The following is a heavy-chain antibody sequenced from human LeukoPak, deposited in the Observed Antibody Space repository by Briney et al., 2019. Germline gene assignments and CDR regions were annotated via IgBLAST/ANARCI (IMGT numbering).Heavy chain of an antibody. J-gene: IGHJ4*02. CDR1: GFTFSNYW. CDR3: TRDPEHGGDYIPGFDY. Sequence: GWSLRLSCAASGFTFSNYWMTWVRQAPGKGLQWVANIKQDGSDKYYVDSVKGRFTISRDNAKNSLYLQMNSLRAEDTAVYYCTRDPEHGGDYIPGFDYWGQGTLVTVSS. V-gene: IGHV3-7*01. CDR2: IKQDGSDK. D-gene: IGHD4-17*01.